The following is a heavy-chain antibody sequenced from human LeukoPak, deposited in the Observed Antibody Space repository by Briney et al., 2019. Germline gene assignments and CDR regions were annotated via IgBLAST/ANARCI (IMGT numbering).Heavy chain of an antibody. J-gene: IGHJ4*02. CDR3: AKEVGIAEAQNSYFDY. V-gene: IGHV3-23*01. CDR2: ISGSGGST. D-gene: IGHD6-13*01. CDR1: GFIFSTYA. Sequence: PGGSLRLSCAASGFIFSTYAVSWVRQAPGKGLEWVSAISGSGGSTYYADSVKGRFTISRDNSKNTLYLQMNSLRAEDTAVYYCAKEVGIAEAQNSYFDYWGQGTLVTASS.